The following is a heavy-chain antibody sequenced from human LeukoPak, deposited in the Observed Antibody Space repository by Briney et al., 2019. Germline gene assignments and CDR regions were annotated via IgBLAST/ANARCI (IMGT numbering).Heavy chain of an antibody. D-gene: IGHD6-13*01. J-gene: IGHJ4*02. Sequence: PSETLSLTCTVSGGSISSYYWSWIRQPPGKGLEWIGYILYSGSTYYNPSLKSRVTISVDTSKNQFSLKFSSVTAADTAVYYCARVCQGGSSCPGDYWGQGTLVTVSS. V-gene: IGHV4-59*08. CDR2: ILYSGST. CDR3: ARVCQGGSSCPGDY. CDR1: GGSISSYY.